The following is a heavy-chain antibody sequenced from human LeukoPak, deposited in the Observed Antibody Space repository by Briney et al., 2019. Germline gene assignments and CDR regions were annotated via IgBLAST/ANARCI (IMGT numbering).Heavy chain of an antibody. CDR2: IWYDGSNK. CDR1: GFRFTSYA. CDR3: ARSGRGYYDSLDH. J-gene: IGHJ4*02. Sequence: GGSLRLSCAASGFRFTSYAMIWIRQVPGKGLEWVALIWYDGSNKYYADSVKGRFTISRDNPNNTLYLQMNSLRAEDTAVYYCARSGRGYYDSLDHWGQGDLVTVSS. V-gene: IGHV3-33*08. D-gene: IGHD3-22*01.